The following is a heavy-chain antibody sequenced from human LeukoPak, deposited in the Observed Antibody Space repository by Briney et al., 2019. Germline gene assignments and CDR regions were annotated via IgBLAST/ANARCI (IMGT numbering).Heavy chain of an antibody. CDR1: GFTFSSYG. Sequence: GGSLRLSCAASGFTFSSYGMHWVRQAPGKGLEWVAVISYDGSNKYYADSVKGRFTISRDNSKNTLYLQMSSLRAEDTAVYYCAKQGYYYDSSGYYWYYFDYWGQGTLVTVSS. CDR3: AKQGYYYDSSGYYWYYFDY. V-gene: IGHV3-30*18. D-gene: IGHD3-22*01. J-gene: IGHJ4*02. CDR2: ISYDGSNK.